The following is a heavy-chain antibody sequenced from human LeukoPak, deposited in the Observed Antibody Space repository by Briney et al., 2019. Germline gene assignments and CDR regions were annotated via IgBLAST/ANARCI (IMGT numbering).Heavy chain of an antibody. CDR2: MNPNSGNT. Sequence: ASVKVSCKASGYTFTSYDINWVRQATGQGLEWMGWMNPNSGNTGYAQKFQGRVTMTRNTSISTAYMELSSLRSEDTAVYYCARVRGVVVAANNWFDPWGQGTLVTVSS. CDR1: GYTFTSYD. J-gene: IGHJ5*02. CDR3: ARVRGVVVAANNWFDP. V-gene: IGHV1-8*01. D-gene: IGHD2-15*01.